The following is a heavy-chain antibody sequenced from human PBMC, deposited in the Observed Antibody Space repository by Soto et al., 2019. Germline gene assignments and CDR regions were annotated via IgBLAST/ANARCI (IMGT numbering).Heavy chain of an antibody. CDR2: ISYDGSNK. Sequence: PGGSLRLSCAASGLTFSSYAMHWVRQAPGKGLEWVAVISYDGSNKYYADSVKGRFTISRDNSKNTLYLQMNSLRAEDTAVYYCARAYSGSADWGQGTMVTVSS. CDR1: GLTFSSYA. V-gene: IGHV3-30-3*01. D-gene: IGHD1-26*01. J-gene: IGHJ3*01. CDR3: ARAYSGSAD.